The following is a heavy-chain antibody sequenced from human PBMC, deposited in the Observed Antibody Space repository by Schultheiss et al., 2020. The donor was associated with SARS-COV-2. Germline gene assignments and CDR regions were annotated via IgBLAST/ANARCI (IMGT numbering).Heavy chain of an antibody. V-gene: IGHV3-30*18. Sequence: GESLKISCAASGFTFSSYGMHWVRQAPGKGLEWVAVISYDGSNKYYADSVKGRFTISRDNSKNTLYLQMNSLRAEDTAVYYCAKDPDPWGQGTLVTVSS. J-gene: IGHJ5*02. CDR2: ISYDGSNK. CDR1: GFTFSSYG. CDR3: AKDPDP.